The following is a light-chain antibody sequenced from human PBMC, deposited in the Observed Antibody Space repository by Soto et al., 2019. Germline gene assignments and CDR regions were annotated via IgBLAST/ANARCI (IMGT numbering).Light chain of an antibody. J-gene: IGKJ1*01. CDR1: QSISSW. CDR3: LQYYSYPWT. CDR2: KAS. Sequence: DIQMTQSPSTLSASVGDRVTITCRASQSISSWLAWYQQKPGKAPKLLIYKASSLESGVPSGFSGSGSGTEFTLTISSLQPDDFATYYCLQYYSYPWTFGQGTKVEIK. V-gene: IGKV1-5*03.